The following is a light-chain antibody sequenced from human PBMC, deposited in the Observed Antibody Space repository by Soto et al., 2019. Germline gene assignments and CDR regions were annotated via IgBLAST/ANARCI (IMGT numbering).Light chain of an antibody. J-gene: IGKJ3*01. CDR3: QQYGSSPFT. Sequence: EIVLTQSPRTLSLSPGERATLSCRASQSVSSSYLAWYQQKPGQAPRLLIYGASSRATGIPDRFSGSGSGTDFTLTISRLEPEDFAVYYCQQYGSSPFTFGPGTKLDIK. CDR1: QSVSSSY. V-gene: IGKV3-20*01. CDR2: GAS.